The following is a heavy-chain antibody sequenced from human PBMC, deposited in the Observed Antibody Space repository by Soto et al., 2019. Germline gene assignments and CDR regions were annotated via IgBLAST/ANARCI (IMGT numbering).Heavy chain of an antibody. CDR2: IYYSGST. CDR3: ARQTDSYYTFDAFDI. Sequence: ETLSLTCTVSSGSISSGSYYWDWIRQPPGKGLEWIGNIYYSGSTNYNPSLESRVTISVDTSKNQFSLKLSSVTAADTAVYYCARQTDSYYTFDAFDIWGQGTMVTVSS. D-gene: IGHD3-22*01. CDR1: SGSISSGSYY. J-gene: IGHJ3*02. V-gene: IGHV4-39*01.